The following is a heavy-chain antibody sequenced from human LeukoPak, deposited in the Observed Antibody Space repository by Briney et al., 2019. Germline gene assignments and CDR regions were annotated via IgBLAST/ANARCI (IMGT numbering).Heavy chain of an antibody. V-gene: IGHV1-2*02. CDR3: ARAILERRRTWFDP. J-gene: IGHJ5*02. D-gene: IGHD1-1*01. CDR1: GYTFTGYY. Sequence: GASVKVSCKASGYTFTGYYMHWVRQAPGQGLEWMGWINPNSGGTNYAQKFQGRVTMTRDTSISTACMELSRLRSDDTAVYYCARAILERRRTWFDPWGQGTLVTVSS. CDR2: INPNSGGT.